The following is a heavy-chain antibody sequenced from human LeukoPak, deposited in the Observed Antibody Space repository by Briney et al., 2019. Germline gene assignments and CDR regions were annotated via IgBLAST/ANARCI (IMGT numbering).Heavy chain of an antibody. CDR1: GGSISSSSYY. CDR2: IYYSGST. CDR3: ARGQTTVSGPFDY. D-gene: IGHD4-17*01. J-gene: IGHJ4*02. Sequence: SETLSLTCTVSGGSISSSSYYWGWIRQPPGKGLEWIGSIYYSGSTYYNPSLKSRVTISVDTSKNQFSLKLSSVTAADTAVYYCARGQTTVSGPFDYWGQGTLATVSS. V-gene: IGHV4-39*07.